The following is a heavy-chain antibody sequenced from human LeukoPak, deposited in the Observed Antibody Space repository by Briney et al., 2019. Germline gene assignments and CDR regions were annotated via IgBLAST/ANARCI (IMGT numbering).Heavy chain of an antibody. Sequence: PSETLSLTCTVSGGSISSGGYYWSWIRQHPGKGLEWIGYIYYSGSTYYNPSLKSRVTISVDTSKNQFSLKLSSVTAADTAVYYCARDSLYSSGEGNWFDPWGQGTLVTVSS. D-gene: IGHD6-25*01. CDR2: IYYSGST. CDR3: ARDSLYSSGEGNWFDP. CDR1: GGSISSGGYY. J-gene: IGHJ5*02. V-gene: IGHV4-31*03.